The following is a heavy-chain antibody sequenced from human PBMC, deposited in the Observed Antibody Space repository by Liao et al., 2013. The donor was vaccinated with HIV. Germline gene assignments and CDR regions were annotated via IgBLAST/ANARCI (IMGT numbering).Heavy chain of an antibody. D-gene: IGHD7-27*01. CDR1: GGSISSGSYY. Sequence: QVQLQESGPGLVKPSQTLSLTCTVSGGSISSGSYYWSWIRQPAGKGLEWIGRIYTSGSTNYNPSLKSRVTISVDTSKNQFSLKLSSVTAADTAVYYCASNSGDQDYWGQGNPGSPSPQ. J-gene: IGHJ4*02. CDR3: ASNSGDQDY. V-gene: IGHV4-61*02. CDR2: IYTSGST.